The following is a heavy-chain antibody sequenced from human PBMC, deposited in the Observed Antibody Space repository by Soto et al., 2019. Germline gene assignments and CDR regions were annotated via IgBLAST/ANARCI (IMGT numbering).Heavy chain of an antibody. V-gene: IGHV3-30*18. J-gene: IGHJ6*02. CDR2: ISYDGSDK. Sequence: GGSLRLSCRVSGFTFNNSGMHWVRQAPGKGLEWMAVISYDGSDKYYADFVKGRVIISRDNSKNTLNLEMNSLRAEDTATYYCVKDRVPGAYGHYYGMDVWGQGTKVTVP. CDR1: GFTFNNSG. D-gene: IGHD5-12*01. CDR3: VKDRVPGAYGHYYGMDV.